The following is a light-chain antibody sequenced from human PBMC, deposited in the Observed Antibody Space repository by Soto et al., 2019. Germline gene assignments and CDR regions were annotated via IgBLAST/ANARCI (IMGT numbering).Light chain of an antibody. V-gene: IGLV2-18*01. Sequence: QSVLTQPPSVSGSPGQSVTISCTGTSSDVGSYNRVSWYQQPPDAAPKLMIYEVSNRPSGVPDRFSGSKSGNTASLTISGLQAEDEADYYCSLYTSSSTYVFGTGTKVTVL. CDR3: SLYTSSSTYV. CDR2: EVS. J-gene: IGLJ1*01. CDR1: SSDVGSYNR.